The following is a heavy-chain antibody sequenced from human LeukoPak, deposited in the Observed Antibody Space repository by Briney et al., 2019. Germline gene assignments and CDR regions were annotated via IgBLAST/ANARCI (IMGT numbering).Heavy chain of an antibody. CDR3: AKTYSLLWPNWFDP. Sequence: GGSLRLSCAASGFTFSSYSMNWVRQAPGKGLEWVSYISSSSSTIYYADSVKGRFTISRDNSKNTLYLQLNSLRAEDTAVYYCAKTYSLLWPNWFDPWRQGTLVTVSS. J-gene: IGHJ5*02. D-gene: IGHD3-10*01. CDR2: ISSSSSTI. V-gene: IGHV3-48*01. CDR1: GFTFSSYS.